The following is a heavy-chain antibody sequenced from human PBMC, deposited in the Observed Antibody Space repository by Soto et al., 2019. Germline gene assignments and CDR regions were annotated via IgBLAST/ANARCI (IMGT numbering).Heavy chain of an antibody. CDR3: ARGRQLWSTYYFDY. Sequence: ASETLSLTCTVSGGSVSSGSYYWSWIRQPPGKGLEWIGYIYYSGSTNYNPSLKSRVTISVDTSKNQFSLKLSSVTAADTAVYYCARGRQLWSTYYFDYWGQGTLVTVSS. CDR2: IYYSGST. D-gene: IGHD5-18*01. CDR1: GGSVSSGSYY. V-gene: IGHV4-61*01. J-gene: IGHJ4*02.